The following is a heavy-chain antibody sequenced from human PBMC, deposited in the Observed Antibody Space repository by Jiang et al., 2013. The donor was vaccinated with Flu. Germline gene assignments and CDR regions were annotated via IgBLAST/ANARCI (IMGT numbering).Heavy chain of an antibody. V-gene: IGHV1-46*01. Sequence: SVKISCKASGYAFTNYHMHWVRQAPGQGLEWMGIVSPIDGSPTYAQKFQDRVTMARDTSTSTLYMELNRLTSEDTAVYYCAREVGATDYWGQGTLVTVSS. CDR2: VSPIDGSP. CDR3: AREVGATDY. J-gene: IGHJ4*02. D-gene: IGHD1-26*01. CDR1: GYAFTNYH.